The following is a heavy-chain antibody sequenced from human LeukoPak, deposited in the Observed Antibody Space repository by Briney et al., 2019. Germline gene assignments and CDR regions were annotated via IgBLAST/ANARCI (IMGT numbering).Heavy chain of an antibody. J-gene: IGHJ4*02. CDR2: ISGDGSTT. V-gene: IGHV3-43*02. D-gene: IGHD5-12*01. CDR3: AKDPRSGYLQ. CDR1: GFSFDDYA. Sequence: GGSLRLSCAASGFSFDDYAMHWVRQARGKGLEWVSLISGDGSTTYSADSVKGRFTISRDNSKNSLYLQMNSLKTEDTGLYYCAKDPRSGYLQWGQGPLVTVSS.